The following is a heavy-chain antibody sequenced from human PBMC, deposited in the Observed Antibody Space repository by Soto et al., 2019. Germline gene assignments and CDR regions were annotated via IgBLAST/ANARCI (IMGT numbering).Heavy chain of an antibody. V-gene: IGHV1-18*01. D-gene: IGHD2-2*01. Sequence: QVQLVQSGAEVKKPGASVKVSCKASGYTFTSYGISWVRQAPGQGLEWMGWISAYNGDTKYAQKLQGRVTMTTDTQTSTANMELRSLRSDDTAVYYCARDSVVVPAAVDYWGQGTLVTVSS. CDR1: GYTFTSYG. J-gene: IGHJ4*02. CDR2: ISAYNGDT. CDR3: ARDSVVVPAAVDY.